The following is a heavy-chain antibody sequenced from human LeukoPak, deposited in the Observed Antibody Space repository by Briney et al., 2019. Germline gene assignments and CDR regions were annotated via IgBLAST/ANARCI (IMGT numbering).Heavy chain of an antibody. D-gene: IGHD3-3*01. CDR3: ARGYYDFWSGHQHFDY. Sequence: ASVKVSCKASGYTFTDYYMHWVRQAPGQGPEWMGWINSNSGATNYAQKFQGRVTMTRDTSISTVYIELSSLRSDDTAVYYCARGYYDFWSGHQHFDYWGQGTLVTVSS. V-gene: IGHV1-2*02. J-gene: IGHJ4*02. CDR1: GYTFTDYY. CDR2: INSNSGAT.